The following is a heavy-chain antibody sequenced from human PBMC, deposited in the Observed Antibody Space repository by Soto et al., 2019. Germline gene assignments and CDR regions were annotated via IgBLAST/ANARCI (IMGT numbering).Heavy chain of an antibody. D-gene: IGHD6-13*01. J-gene: IGHJ6*02. CDR2: IYYSGST. CDR3: AGRYSSSWYYYYGMDV. Sequence: PSETLSLTCTVSGGSISSYYWSWIRQPPGKGLEWIGYIYYSGSTNYNPSLKSRVTISVDTSKNQFSLKLSSVTAADTAVYYCAGRYSSSWYYYYGMDVWGQGTTLTVSS. CDR1: GGSISSYY. V-gene: IGHV4-59*01.